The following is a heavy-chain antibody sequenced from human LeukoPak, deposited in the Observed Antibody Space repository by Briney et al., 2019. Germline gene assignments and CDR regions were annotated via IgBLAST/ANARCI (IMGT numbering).Heavy chain of an antibody. J-gene: IGHJ4*02. CDR3: TRDIVSISQPYYFDY. CDR2: IRSQAYSGTT. D-gene: IGHD2-2*01. CDR1: AFTFRTYW. V-gene: IGHV3-49*02. Sequence: GGSLRLSCAASAFTFRTYWMSWVRQAPGRGLEWVGFIRSQAYSGTTEYATSVKDRFTISRDDSKSIAYLQMNSLKTEDTAVYYCTRDIVSISQPYYFDYWGQGTLVTVSS.